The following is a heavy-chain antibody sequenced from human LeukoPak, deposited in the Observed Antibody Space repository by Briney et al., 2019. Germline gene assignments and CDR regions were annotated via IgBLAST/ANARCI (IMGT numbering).Heavy chain of an antibody. CDR1: GYTFTSYA. J-gene: IGHJ4*02. D-gene: IGHD6-13*01. Sequence: ASVKVSCKASGYTFTSYAMHWVRQAPGQRLEWMGWINAGNGNTKYSQKFQGRVTITRDTSASTAYMELSSLRSEDTAVYYCARLPGIAAAGGDYWGQGTLVTVSS. CDR2: INAGNGNT. V-gene: IGHV1-3*01. CDR3: ARLPGIAAAGGDY.